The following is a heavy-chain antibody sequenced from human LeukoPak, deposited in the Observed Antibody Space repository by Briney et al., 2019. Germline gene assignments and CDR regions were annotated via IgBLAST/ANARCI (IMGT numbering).Heavy chain of an antibody. CDR1: GGSFSGYY. Sequence: SETLSLTCAVYGGSFSGYYWSWIRQPPGKGLEWIGEINHSGSTNYNPSLKSRVTISADTSKNQFSLKLSSVTAADTAVYYCARGPPGGSDAFDIWGQGTMVTVSS. V-gene: IGHV4-34*01. D-gene: IGHD2-15*01. CDR2: INHSGST. CDR3: ARGPPGGSDAFDI. J-gene: IGHJ3*02.